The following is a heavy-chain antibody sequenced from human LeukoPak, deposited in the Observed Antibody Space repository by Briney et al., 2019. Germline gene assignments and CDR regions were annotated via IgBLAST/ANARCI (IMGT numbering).Heavy chain of an antibody. CDR2: ISWNSGSL. CDR3: ARGLGGDQGYFDL. J-gene: IGHJ2*01. CDR1: GFIFDDNA. V-gene: IGHV3-9*01. D-gene: IGHD3-10*01. Sequence: PGRSLRLSCAASGFIFDDNAMHWVRQAPGKGLEWVSGISWNSGSLAYAEFVKGRFTISRNNAKNSLYLQMNSLRTEDTALYYCARGLGGDQGYFDLWGRGTLATVSS.